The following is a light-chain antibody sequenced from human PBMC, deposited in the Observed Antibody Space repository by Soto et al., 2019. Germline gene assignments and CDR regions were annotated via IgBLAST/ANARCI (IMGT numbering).Light chain of an antibody. CDR2: WAS. CDR3: HQYFSIPYT. Sequence: DIVMTQSPDSLGVSLGERATINCKSSQSLLHTSNKKSNLTWYQQKPGQPPKLLIYWASTRESGVPDRFSGSESGTDFTLTISNVQAEDVAVYYCHQYFSIPYTFGQGTKLEIK. J-gene: IGKJ2*01. CDR1: QSLLHTSNKKSN. V-gene: IGKV4-1*01.